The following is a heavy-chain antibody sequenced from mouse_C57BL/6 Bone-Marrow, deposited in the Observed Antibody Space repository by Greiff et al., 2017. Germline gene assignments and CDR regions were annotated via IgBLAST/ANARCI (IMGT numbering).Heavy chain of an antibody. Sequence: QVQLQQPGAELVKPGASVKMSCKASGYTFTSYWITWVKQRPGQGLEWIGDIYPGSGSTNYNAKFKSKATLTVDTSSRTAYMQLSSLTSEVSAVYYCAREGYYGSSSDWFAYWGQGTLVTVSA. CDR2: IYPGSGST. J-gene: IGHJ3*01. V-gene: IGHV1-55*01. CDR3: AREGYYGSSSDWFAY. CDR1: GYTFTSYW. D-gene: IGHD1-1*01.